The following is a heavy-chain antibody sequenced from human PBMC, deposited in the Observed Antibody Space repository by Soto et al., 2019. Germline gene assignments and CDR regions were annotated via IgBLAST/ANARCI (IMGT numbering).Heavy chain of an antibody. CDR3: ARDRFASSWSYFEY. D-gene: IGHD6-13*01. V-gene: IGHV3-30-3*01. J-gene: IGHJ4*02. CDR2: ISYDGGNK. Sequence: QVQLVESGGGVVQPGRSLRLSCAASGFTFSMHWVRQAPGKGLEWVAVISYDGGNKYYADSVRGRFTNSRDNSNNTLYLQMNSLRPEDTALYYCARDRFASSWSYFEYWGQGTLVTVSS. CDR1: GFTFS.